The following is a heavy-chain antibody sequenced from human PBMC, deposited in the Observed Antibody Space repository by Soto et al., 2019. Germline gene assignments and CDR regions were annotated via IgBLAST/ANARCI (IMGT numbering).Heavy chain of an antibody. J-gene: IGHJ3*02. Sequence: SETLSLTCTVSGGSISSYYWTWIRQPPGKGLEWIGFMYNSGSTHYNPSLKSRVTISLDRSKNQFSLKLSSVAAADTAVYYCARGIFYAFDIWGQGTMVTVSS. CDR3: ARGIFYAFDI. V-gene: IGHV4-59*12. CDR1: GGSISSYY. CDR2: MYNSGST. D-gene: IGHD3-9*01.